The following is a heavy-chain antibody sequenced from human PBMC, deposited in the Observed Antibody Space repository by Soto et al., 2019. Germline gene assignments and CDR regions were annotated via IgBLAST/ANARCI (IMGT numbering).Heavy chain of an antibody. CDR2: MKSKTYDGTT. J-gene: IGHJ6*02. D-gene: IGHD6-6*01. Sequence: PGGSLRLYCTVSGFTFRNGWMIWVRQAPGTGVESGGRMKSKTYDGTTDYAAPVRGRFTISRDDSRNTLYLQMNSLKTEDTAVYYGTTDGGIAARPVYYGMDVWGQGTTVTAP. CDR1: GFTFRNGW. V-gene: IGHV3-15*01. CDR3: TTDGGIAARPVYYGMDV.